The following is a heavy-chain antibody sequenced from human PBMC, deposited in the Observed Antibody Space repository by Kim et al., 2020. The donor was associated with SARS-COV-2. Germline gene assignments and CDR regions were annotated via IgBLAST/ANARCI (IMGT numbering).Heavy chain of an antibody. J-gene: IGHJ4*02. V-gene: IGHV3-9*01. CDR1: GFTFDDYA. Sequence: GGSLRLSCAASGFTFDDYAMHWVRQAPGKGLEWVSGISWNSGSIGYADSVKGRFTISRDNAKNSLYLQMNSLRAEDTALYYCAKGVGAIPYYFDYWGQGTLVTVSS. CDR2: ISWNSGSI. CDR3: AKGVGAIPYYFDY. D-gene: IGHD1-26*01.